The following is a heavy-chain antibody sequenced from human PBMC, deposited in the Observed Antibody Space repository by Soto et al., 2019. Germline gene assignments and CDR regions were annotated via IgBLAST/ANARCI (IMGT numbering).Heavy chain of an antibody. Sequence: PGGSLRLSCAASGFTFDDYAMHWVRQVPGKGLEWVSGINWNSGSIGYGDSVKGRFAISRDNAKNSLHLQMNSLRAEDSAIYYCARAAGIMTRGFHGMDVWGQGTTVTVSS. CDR3: ARAAGIMTRGFHGMDV. V-gene: IGHV3-9*01. CDR1: GFTFDDYA. D-gene: IGHD3-10*01. J-gene: IGHJ6*02. CDR2: INWNSGSI.